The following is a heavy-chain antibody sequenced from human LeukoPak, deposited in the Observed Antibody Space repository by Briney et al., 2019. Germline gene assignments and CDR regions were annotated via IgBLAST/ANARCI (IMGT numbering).Heavy chain of an antibody. V-gene: IGHV3-9*03. CDR3: AKAPDSSGYSNYFDY. Sequence: GGSLRLSCAASGFTFEDYAMHWVRQAPGKGLEWVSGISWNSGSIGYADSVKGRFTISRDNAKNSLYLQMNSLRAEDMALYYCAKAPDSSGYSNYFDYWGQGTLVTVSS. CDR2: ISWNSGSI. D-gene: IGHD3-22*01. CDR1: GFTFEDYA. J-gene: IGHJ4*02.